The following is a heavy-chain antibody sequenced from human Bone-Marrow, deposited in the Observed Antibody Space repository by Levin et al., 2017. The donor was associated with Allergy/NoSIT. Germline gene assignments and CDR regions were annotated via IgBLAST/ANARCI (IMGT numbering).Heavy chain of an antibody. D-gene: IGHD6-13*01. CDR2: ISWNSGSI. CDR1: GFTFDDYA. Sequence: SCAASGFTFDDYAMHWVRQAPGKGLEWVSGISWNSGSIGYADSVKGRFTISRDNAKNSLYLQMNSLRAEDTALYYCAKDPSSSWYYFDYWGQGTLVTVSS. V-gene: IGHV3-9*01. J-gene: IGHJ4*02. CDR3: AKDPSSSWYYFDY.